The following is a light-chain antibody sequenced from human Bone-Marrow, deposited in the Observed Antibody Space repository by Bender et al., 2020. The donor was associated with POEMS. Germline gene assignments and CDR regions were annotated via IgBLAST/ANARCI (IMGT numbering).Light chain of an antibody. V-gene: IGLV2-11*01. CDR3: ASYARSSTLYV. CDR2: DVT. Sequence: QSALTQPRSVSGSPGQSVTISCTGTSSDVGTYNFVSWYQQHPGIAPKLMIYDVTKRPSGVPDRFTASKSGNTASLTISGLQAEDEADYYCASYARSSTLYVFGTATKVSVL. J-gene: IGLJ1*01. CDR1: SSDVGTYNF.